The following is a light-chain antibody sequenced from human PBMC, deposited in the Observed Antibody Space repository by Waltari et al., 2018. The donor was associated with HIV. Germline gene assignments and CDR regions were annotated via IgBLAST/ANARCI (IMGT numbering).Light chain of an antibody. Sequence: DVQMTQSPLSLSASVGDRVTITCRASHHIRNFLAWFQQKAGKATNSRIYDTVTLQNGVPSRFSGSGSGTDFTLTISSLQAEDFGTDYCQQYGDYPPTFGQGTKVEI. CDR2: DTV. CDR3: QQYGDYPPT. V-gene: IGKV1-16*01. CDR1: HHIRNF. J-gene: IGKJ1*01.